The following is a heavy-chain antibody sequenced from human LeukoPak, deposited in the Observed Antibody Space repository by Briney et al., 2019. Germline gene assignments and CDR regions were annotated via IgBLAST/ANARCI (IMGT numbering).Heavy chain of an antibody. J-gene: IGHJ5*02. CDR3: ARVGVTMVRGVVGNWFDP. CDR1: GGSFSGYY. CDR2: IYYSGST. D-gene: IGHD3-10*01. V-gene: IGHV4-59*01. Sequence: SETLSLTCAVYGGSFSGYYWSWIRQPPGKGLEWIGYIYYSGSTNYNPSLKSRVTISVDTSKNQFSLKLSSVTAADTAVYYCARVGVTMVRGVVGNWFDPWGQGTLVTVSS.